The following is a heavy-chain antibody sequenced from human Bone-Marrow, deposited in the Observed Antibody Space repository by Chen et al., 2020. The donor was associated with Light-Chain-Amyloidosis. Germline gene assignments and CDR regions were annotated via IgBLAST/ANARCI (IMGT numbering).Heavy chain of an antibody. Sequence: QVQLVQSGAEVKRPGASVKVSCKASGYTFTNYGINWVRQAPGQGLEWMGWISTYNGNTKYEQELQGRVTMTTDTSTNTAYMELRSLISDDTAVYYCARTYDSSVDDSVYGYDYWGQGSQVTVSS. CDR2: ISTYNGNT. J-gene: IGHJ4*02. CDR3: ARTYDSSVDDSVYGYDY. CDR1: GYTFTNYG. V-gene: IGHV1-18*01. D-gene: IGHD3-22*01.